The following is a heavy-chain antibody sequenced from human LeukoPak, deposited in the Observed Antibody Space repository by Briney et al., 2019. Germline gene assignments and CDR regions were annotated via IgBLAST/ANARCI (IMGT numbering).Heavy chain of an antibody. CDR3: AHGIVVVVAATVYFDY. CDR1: GFSRRTHGVG. D-gene: IGHD2-15*01. CDR2: SYWDDDE. V-gene: IGHV2-5*02. J-gene: IGHJ4*02. Sequence: SGPTLVNPPQTLTLTSTFSGFSRRTHGVGVGWIRQPPGKALEWLPISYWDDDERYSPSLKSRLTITKDTSKTHVVLTMTNMDPVDTATYYCAHGIVVVVAATVYFDYWGQGTLVTVSS.